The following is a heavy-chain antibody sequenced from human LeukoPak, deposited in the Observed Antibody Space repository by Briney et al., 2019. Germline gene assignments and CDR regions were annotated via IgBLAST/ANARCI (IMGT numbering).Heavy chain of an antibody. V-gene: IGHV1-2*06. CDR2: INPSNGAT. CDR1: GYTFTGYY. J-gene: IGHJ4*02. Sequence: ASVTVSCKASGYTFTGYYMHWVRQAPGQGLEWMGRINPSNGATNYAQKLQGRVTITGDTSISTAYMELSSLRSDDTAVYYCARDHDYCSGGSCYRPLDYWGQGTLVTVSS. D-gene: IGHD2-15*01. CDR3: ARDHDYCSGGSCYRPLDY.